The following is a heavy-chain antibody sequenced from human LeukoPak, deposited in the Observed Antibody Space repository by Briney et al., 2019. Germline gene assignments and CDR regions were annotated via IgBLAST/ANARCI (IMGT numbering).Heavy chain of an antibody. V-gene: IGHV3-23*01. J-gene: IGHJ3*02. CDR3: AKDISGWYGSFAFDI. Sequence: RPGGSLRLSCTASGFTFSSYAMSWVRQAPGKGLKWVSSISESGDTPYYADSVKGLFTISRDNSKNTLYLQMNSLRAEDTAVYYCAKDISGWYGSFAFDIWGQGTMVTVSS. D-gene: IGHD6-19*01. CDR2: ISESGDTP. CDR1: GFTFSSYA.